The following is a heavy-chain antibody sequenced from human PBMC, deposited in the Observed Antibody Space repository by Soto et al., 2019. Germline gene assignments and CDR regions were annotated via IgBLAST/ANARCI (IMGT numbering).Heavy chain of an antibody. CDR2: IWYDGSNK. J-gene: IGHJ4*02. CDR3: AVGDDYYDSSGYLYPFDY. V-gene: IGHV3-33*01. CDR1: GFTFSSYG. Sequence: GGSLRLSCAASGFTFSSYGMHWVRQAPGKGLEWVAVIWYDGSNKYYADSVKGRFTISRDNSKNTLYLQMNSLRAEDTAVYYCAVGDDYYDSSGYLYPFDYWGQGTLVTVSS. D-gene: IGHD3-22*01.